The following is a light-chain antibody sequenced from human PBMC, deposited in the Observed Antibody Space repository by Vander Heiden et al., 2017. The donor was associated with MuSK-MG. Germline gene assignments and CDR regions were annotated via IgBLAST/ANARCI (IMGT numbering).Light chain of an antibody. CDR2: GAY. J-gene: IGKJ2*01. Sequence: EIVMTQSPATLSVSSGERATLSCRASQSVSGNLAWYQHRPGQAPRLLIYGAYTRATGFPARFSGSGSGTEFTLTISSLQSEDFAVYFCQQYHNWPYTFGQGTKLEIK. CDR3: QQYHNWPYT. V-gene: IGKV3-15*01. CDR1: QSVSGN.